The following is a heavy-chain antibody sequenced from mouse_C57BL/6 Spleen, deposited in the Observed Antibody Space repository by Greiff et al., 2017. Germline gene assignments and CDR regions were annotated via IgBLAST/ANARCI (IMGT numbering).Heavy chain of an antibody. V-gene: IGHV1-26*01. CDR3: SRGGAYYSSLFAY. CDR2: INPNNGGT. Sequence: EVQLQQSGPELVKPGASVTISCKASGYTFTDYYMNWVKQSHGKSLEWIGDINPNNGGTSYNQKCKGKATLTVDKSSSTAYMELRSLTSEDAAVYYCSRGGAYYSSLFAYWGQGTLVTVSA. J-gene: IGHJ3*01. D-gene: IGHD2-12*01. CDR1: GYTFTDYY.